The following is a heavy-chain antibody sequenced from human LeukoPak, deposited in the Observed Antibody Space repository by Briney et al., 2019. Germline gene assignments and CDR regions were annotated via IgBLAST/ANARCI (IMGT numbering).Heavy chain of an antibody. CDR3: AKHLTRMSYFDY. CDR1: GFTFSSYA. V-gene: IGHV3-23*01. Sequence: GGSLRLSCAASGFTFSSYAMSWVRQAPGKGLEWVSAISEFGDGTFYADPVKGRFTISRDNSKSTLYLQMSSLRAEDTAIYFCAKHLTRMSYFDYWGQGTLATVSS. J-gene: IGHJ4*02. CDR2: ISEFGDGT.